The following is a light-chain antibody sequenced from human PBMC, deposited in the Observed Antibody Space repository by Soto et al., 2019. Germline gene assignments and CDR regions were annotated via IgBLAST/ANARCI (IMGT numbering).Light chain of an antibody. CDR1: NIGSTR. V-gene: IGLV3-21*02. CDR3: QVWNISTDHYV. J-gene: IGLJ1*01. Sequence: SYELAQPPSVSVASGQTARITCGGNNIGSTRVHWYKQSPGQAPVLVVYDDNDRPSGIPERFSGFNSENTATLTITRVEAGDEADYYCQVWNISTDHYVFGTGTKVTVL. CDR2: DDN.